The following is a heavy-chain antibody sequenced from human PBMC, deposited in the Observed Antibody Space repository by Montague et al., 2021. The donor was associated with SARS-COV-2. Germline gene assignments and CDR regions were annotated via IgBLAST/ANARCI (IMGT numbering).Heavy chain of an antibody. CDR2: IHHSGTT. Sequence: SETLSLTCTVSGFSIGSGDYWGWIRQPPGKGLEWIESIHHSGTTYYNPSLQSRLTMSIDTSTNQFSLRLTSVTAADTAVFFCVREKAGGLRNVFDIWGQGTMVTVSS. J-gene: IGHJ3*02. CDR3: VREKAGGLRNVFDI. CDR1: GFSIGSGDY. V-gene: IGHV4-38-2*02.